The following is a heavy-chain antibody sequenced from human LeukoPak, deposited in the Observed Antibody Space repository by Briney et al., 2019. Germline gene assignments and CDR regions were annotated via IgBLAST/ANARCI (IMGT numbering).Heavy chain of an antibody. V-gene: IGHV4-34*01. D-gene: IGHD1-26*01. CDR2: INHSGST. Sequence: NPSETLSLTCAVYGGSFNDYFWSWIRQPPGKGLEWIGEINHSGSTNYNPSLKSRVTVSVDTSKNQFSLKLSSVTAADTAVYYCARGGRARLDYWGQGTLVTVSS. J-gene: IGHJ4*02. CDR3: ARGGRARLDY. CDR1: GGSFNDYF.